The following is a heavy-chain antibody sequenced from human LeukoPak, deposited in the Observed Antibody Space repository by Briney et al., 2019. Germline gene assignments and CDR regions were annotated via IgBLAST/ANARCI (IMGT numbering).Heavy chain of an antibody. CDR3: ARAPGATYYYFYGMDV. CDR2: ISSSGGTT. Sequence: NPGGSLRLSCAASGFTFSSYAMSWVRLAPGKGLAWVSSISSSGGTTYYAASVKGRFTISRDNSKNTLYLQMNSLRAEDTAVYYCARAPGATYYYFYGMDVWGQGTTVSVSS. CDR1: GFTFSSYA. V-gene: IGHV3-23*01. J-gene: IGHJ6*02. D-gene: IGHD3-10*01.